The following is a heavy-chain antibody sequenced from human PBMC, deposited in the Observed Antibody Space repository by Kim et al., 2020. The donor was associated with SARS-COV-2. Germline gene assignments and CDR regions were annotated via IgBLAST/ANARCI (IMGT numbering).Heavy chain of an antibody. D-gene: IGHD4-17*01. V-gene: IGHV1-2*04. Sequence: ASVKVSCKASGYTFTGYYMHWVRQAPGQGLEWMGWINPNSGGTNYAQKFQGWVTMTRDTSISTAYRELSRLRSDDTAVYYCAREGTPDYGVICAFDIWGQGTMVTVSS. CDR2: INPNSGGT. J-gene: IGHJ3*02. CDR1: GYTFTGYY. CDR3: AREGTPDYGVICAFDI.